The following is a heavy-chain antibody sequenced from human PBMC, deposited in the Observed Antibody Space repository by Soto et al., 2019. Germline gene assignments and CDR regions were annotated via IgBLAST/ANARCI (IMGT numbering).Heavy chain of an antibody. CDR3: AKDWRVVGALMCFDY. Sequence: GGSLRLSCAASGFTFSKYGMHWVRQAPCKGLEWVSFISYDGSNKYFADSVKGRFTISRDNSKNTLYLQMNSLRGEDTAVYYCAKDWRVVGALMCFDYWGQGTLVTVSS. J-gene: IGHJ4*02. D-gene: IGHD1-26*01. V-gene: IGHV3-30*18. CDR1: GFTFSKYG. CDR2: ISYDGSNK.